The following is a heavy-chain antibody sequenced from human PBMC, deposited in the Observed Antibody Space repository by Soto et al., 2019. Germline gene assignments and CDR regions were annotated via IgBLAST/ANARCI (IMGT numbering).Heavy chain of an antibody. D-gene: IGHD2-2*01. CDR3: ARDVVVPAAMGNTTYYYYYGMDV. Sequence: ASVKVSCKASGYTFTGYYMHWVRQAPGQGLEWMGWINPNSGGTNYAQKFQGWVTMTRDTSISTAYMELSRLRSDGTAVYYCARDVVVPAAMGNTTYYYYYGMDVWGQGTTVTVSS. V-gene: IGHV1-2*04. CDR1: GYTFTGYY. CDR2: INPNSGGT. J-gene: IGHJ6*02.